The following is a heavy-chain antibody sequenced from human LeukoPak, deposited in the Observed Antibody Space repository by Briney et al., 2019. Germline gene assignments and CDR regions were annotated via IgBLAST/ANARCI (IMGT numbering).Heavy chain of an antibody. D-gene: IGHD3-3*01. J-gene: IGHJ6*03. CDR3: ARDRLEWLLLRREVPDYMDV. CDR1: GGSISSYY. CDR2: IYTSGST. Sequence: SETLSLTCTVSGGSISSYYWSWIRQPAGKGLEWIGRIYTSGSTNYNPSLKSRVTISVDTSKNQFSLKLSSVTAADTAVYYCARDRLEWLLLRREVPDYMDVWGKGTTVTVSS. V-gene: IGHV4-4*07.